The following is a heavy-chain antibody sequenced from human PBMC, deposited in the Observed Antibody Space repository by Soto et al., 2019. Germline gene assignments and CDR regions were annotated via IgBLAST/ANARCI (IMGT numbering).Heavy chain of an antibody. Sequence: QITLKESGPTLVKPTQTLTLTCTFSGFSLNTRAVGVGWIRQAPGKALEWLALMNWNDDERYSPSLKDRRTITKDTSKNHVVLTMTNIGPVDTATYYCAHRHDLGGFDIWGQGTAVTVSS. J-gene: IGHJ3*02. D-gene: IGHD2-15*01. CDR1: GFSLNTRAVG. CDR3: AHRHDLGGFDI. CDR2: MNWNDDE. V-gene: IGHV2-5*01.